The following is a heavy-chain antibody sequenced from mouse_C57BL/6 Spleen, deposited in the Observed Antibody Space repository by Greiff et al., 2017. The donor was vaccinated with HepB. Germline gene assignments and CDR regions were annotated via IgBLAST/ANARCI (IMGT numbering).Heavy chain of an antibody. CDR3: ARCRGAYYAMDY. Sequence: QVQLQQSGPELVKPGASVKISCKASGYAFSSSWMNWVKQRPGKGLEWIGRIYPGDGDTNYNGKFKGKATLTADKSSSTAYMQLSSLTSEDSAVYFCARCRGAYYAMDYWGQGTSVTVSS. CDR2: IYPGDGDT. CDR1: GYAFSSSW. V-gene: IGHV1-82*01. J-gene: IGHJ4*01.